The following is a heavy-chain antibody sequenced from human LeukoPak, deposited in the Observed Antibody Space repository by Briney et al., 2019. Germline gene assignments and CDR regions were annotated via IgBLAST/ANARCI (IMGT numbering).Heavy chain of an antibody. D-gene: IGHD2-2*01. J-gene: IGHJ6*02. CDR2: ISYDGSNK. V-gene: IGHV3-30*18. CDR1: GFTFSSYG. Sequence: GGSLRLSWAASGFTFSSYGMHWVRQAPGKGLEWVAVISYDGSNKYYADSVKGRFTISRDNSKNTLYLQMNSLRAEDTAVYYCAKDAVPAAPNSYGMDVWGQGTTVTVSS. CDR3: AKDAVPAAPNSYGMDV.